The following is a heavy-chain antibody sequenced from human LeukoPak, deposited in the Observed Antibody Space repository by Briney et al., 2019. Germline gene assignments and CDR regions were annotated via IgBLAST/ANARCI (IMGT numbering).Heavy chain of an antibody. D-gene: IGHD5-24*01. CDR1: GFTFSSYA. Sequence: GGPLRLSCAASGFTFSSYAMHWVRQAPGKGLEWVPVIPYDGSNKYCADSVKGRFTISRDNSKNTLYLQMNSLRAEDTAVYYCARDGALGEMAKRTPAYFDYWGQGTLVTVSS. CDR2: IPYDGSNK. J-gene: IGHJ4*02. V-gene: IGHV3-30*04. CDR3: ARDGALGEMAKRTPAYFDY.